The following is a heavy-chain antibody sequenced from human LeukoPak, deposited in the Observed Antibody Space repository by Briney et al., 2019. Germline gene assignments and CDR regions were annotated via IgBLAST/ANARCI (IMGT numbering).Heavy chain of an antibody. CDR1: GFTFSSYA. V-gene: IGHV3-30*01. J-gene: IGHJ4*02. D-gene: IGHD2-2*01. CDR2: ISYDGSNK. Sequence: PGGSLRLSCAASGFTFSSYAMHWVRQAPGKGLEWVAVISYDGSNKYYADSVKGRFTISRDNSKNTLYLQMNSLRAEDTAVYYCARDLHVMVVPAAMGGFGYWGQGTLVTVSS. CDR3: ARDLHVMVVPAAMGGFGY.